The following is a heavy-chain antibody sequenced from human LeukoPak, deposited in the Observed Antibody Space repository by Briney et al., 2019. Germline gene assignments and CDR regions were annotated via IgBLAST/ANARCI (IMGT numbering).Heavy chain of an antibody. D-gene: IGHD3-3*01. CDR1: GFTFSNAW. CDR3: TTTYDFWSGYYWGYFDY. J-gene: IGHJ4*02. CDR2: IKSKTDGGTT. V-gene: IGHV3-15*01. Sequence: GGSLRLSCAASGFTFSNAWMSWVRQAPGKGLEWVGRIKSKTDGGTTDYAAPVKGRFTISRDDSKNTLYLQMNSLKTEDTAVYYCTTTYDFWSGYYWGYFDYWGQGTLVTVSS.